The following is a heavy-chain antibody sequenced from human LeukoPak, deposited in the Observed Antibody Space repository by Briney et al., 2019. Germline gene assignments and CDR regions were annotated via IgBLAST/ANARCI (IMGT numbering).Heavy chain of an antibody. J-gene: IGHJ4*02. CDR2: INPDGSNM. CDR3: VSGSLQWLY. CDR1: EFSFSSYW. D-gene: IGHD6-19*01. Sequence: GGSLRLSCAASEFSFSSYWMSWVRQAPGKGLEWVANINPDGSNMLYVDSVKGRFTISRDNAKNSLYLQMNNLRAEDTAVYFCVSGSLQWLYWGQGTLVTVSS. V-gene: IGHV3-7*01.